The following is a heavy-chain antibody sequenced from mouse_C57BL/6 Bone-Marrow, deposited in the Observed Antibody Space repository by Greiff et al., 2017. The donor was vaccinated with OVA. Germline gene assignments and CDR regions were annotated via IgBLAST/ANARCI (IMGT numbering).Heavy chain of an antibody. D-gene: IGHD2-1*01. CDR3: ARRDYGNFYFDY. CDR1: GYAFSSSW. J-gene: IGHJ2*01. CDR2: IYPGDGDT. Sequence: QVQLKQSGPELVKPGASVKISCKASGYAFSSSWMNWVKQRPGKGLEWIGRIYPGDGDTNYNGKFKGKATLTADKSSSTAYMQLSSLTSEDSAVYFCARRDYGNFYFDYWGQGTTLTVSS. V-gene: IGHV1-82*01.